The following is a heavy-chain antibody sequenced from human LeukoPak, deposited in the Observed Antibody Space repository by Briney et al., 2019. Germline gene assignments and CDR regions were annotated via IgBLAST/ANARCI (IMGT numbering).Heavy chain of an antibody. CDR1: RFTFSSYS. D-gene: IGHD3-10*01. Sequence: GGSLRLSCAASRFTFSSYSMNWARQAPGKGLEWVSSITGSGPYMLYADSVKHRFTISRDNTKNLLYLEMNSLRAEDTAMYFCVRDVGAVRGEVYFDYWGQGTLVTVSS. CDR2: ITGSGPYM. J-gene: IGHJ4*02. V-gene: IGHV3-21*06. CDR3: VRDVGAVRGEVYFDY.